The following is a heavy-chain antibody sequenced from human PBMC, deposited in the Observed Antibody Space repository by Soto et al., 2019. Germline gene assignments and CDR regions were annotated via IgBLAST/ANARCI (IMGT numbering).Heavy chain of an antibody. Sequence: GSGPTLVNPTQTLTLTCTFSGFSLSTSGVGVGWIRQPPGKALEWLALIYWDDDKRYSPSPKSRLTITKDTSKNQVVLTMTNMDPVDTATYYCAHEGLLLWFGEGVGAFDIWGQGTMVTVSS. D-gene: IGHD3-10*01. J-gene: IGHJ3*02. V-gene: IGHV2-5*02. CDR1: GFSLSTSGVG. CDR3: AHEGLLLWFGEGVGAFDI. CDR2: IYWDDDK.